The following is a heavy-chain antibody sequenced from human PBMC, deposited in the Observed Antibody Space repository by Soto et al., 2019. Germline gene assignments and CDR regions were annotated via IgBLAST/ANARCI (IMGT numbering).Heavy chain of an antibody. Sequence: GGSLRLSCAASGFTFSSYWMSWVRQAPGKGLEWVANIKQDGSEKYYVDSVKGRFTISRDNAKNSLYLQMNSLRAEDTAVYYCARILGYCSSTSCYAGAFDIWGQGTMVTVSS. CDR3: ARILGYCSSTSCYAGAFDI. V-gene: IGHV3-7*01. CDR2: IKQDGSEK. CDR1: GFTFSSYW. D-gene: IGHD2-2*01. J-gene: IGHJ3*02.